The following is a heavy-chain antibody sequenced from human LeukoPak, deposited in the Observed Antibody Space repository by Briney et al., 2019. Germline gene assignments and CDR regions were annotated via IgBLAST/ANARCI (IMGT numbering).Heavy chain of an antibody. Sequence: PGGSLRLSCAASGFSFSDYYMSWIRQAPGKGLEWVSYISSSGSTIYYADSVKGRFTISRDNAKNSLYLQMNSLRAEDTAVYYCARARGIYDFWSGYHRQNYWGQGTLVTVSS. D-gene: IGHD3-3*01. CDR1: GFSFSDYY. CDR2: ISSSGSTI. J-gene: IGHJ4*02. CDR3: ARARGIYDFWSGYHRQNY. V-gene: IGHV3-11*04.